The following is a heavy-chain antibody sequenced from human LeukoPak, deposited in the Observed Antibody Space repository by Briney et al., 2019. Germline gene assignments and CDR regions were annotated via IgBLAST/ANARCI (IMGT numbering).Heavy chain of an antibody. D-gene: IGHD3-22*01. CDR3: ARQDGSDYYPLGY. CDR2: IYHSGST. V-gene: IGHV4-38-2*02. CDR1: GYSISSGYY. Sequence: SETLSLTCTVSGYSISSGYYWGWIRQPPGKGLEWIGSIYHSGSTCYNPSLKSRVTISIDTSKNQFSLKLNSVTAADTAVYYCARQDGSDYYPLGYWGQGTLVTVSS. J-gene: IGHJ4*02.